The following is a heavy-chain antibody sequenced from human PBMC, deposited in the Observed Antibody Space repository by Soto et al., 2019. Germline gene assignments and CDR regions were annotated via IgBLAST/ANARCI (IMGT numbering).Heavy chain of an antibody. CDR2: IVVGSGNT. CDR1: GFTFTSSA. V-gene: IGHV1-58*01. Sequence: GASVKVSCKASGFTFTSSAVQWVRQARGQRLEWIGWIVVGSGNTNYAQKFQERVTITRDMSTSTAYMELSSLRSEDTAVYYCAAGLRDTVYYYYGMDVWGQGTTVTVS. CDR3: AAGLRDTVYYYYGMDV. D-gene: IGHD5-18*01. J-gene: IGHJ6*02.